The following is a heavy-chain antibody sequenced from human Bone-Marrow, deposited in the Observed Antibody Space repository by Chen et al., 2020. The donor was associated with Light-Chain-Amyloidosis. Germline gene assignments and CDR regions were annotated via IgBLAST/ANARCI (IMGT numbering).Heavy chain of an antibody. Sequence: QVQLQESGPGLVKPSQTLSLTCIVSGGPIGSGGYYWSWIRQHPGKGLEWLGHIYYFGSTYYNPSLKSRLTISVDTSKNQFSLRLSSVTAADTAVYYCARVEGNSSPFDYWGQGTLVTVSS. D-gene: IGHD3-22*01. CDR1: GGPIGSGGYY. J-gene: IGHJ4*02. CDR3: ARVEGNSSPFDY. V-gene: IGHV4-31*03. CDR2: IYYFGST.